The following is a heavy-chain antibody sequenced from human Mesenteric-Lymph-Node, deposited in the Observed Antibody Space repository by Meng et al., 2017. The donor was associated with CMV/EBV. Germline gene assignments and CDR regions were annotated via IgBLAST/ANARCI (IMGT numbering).Heavy chain of an antibody. CDR1: GFTFSDYY. CDR3: ARERLGGATAMDY. D-gene: IGHD1-26*01. CDR2: ISNSGTTI. J-gene: IGHJ4*02. V-gene: IGHV3-11*04. Sequence: GESLKISCAASGFTFSDYYMSWIRQAPGKGLEWLSYISNSGTTIYYADSVKGRFTISRDNAQNSLFLRMNSLRAEDTAVYYCARERLGGATAMDYWGQGTLVTVSS.